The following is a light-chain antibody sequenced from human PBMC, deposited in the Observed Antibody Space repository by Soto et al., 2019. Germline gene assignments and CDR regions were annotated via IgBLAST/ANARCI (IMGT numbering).Light chain of an antibody. J-gene: IGKJ1*01. V-gene: IGKV1-8*01. CDR2: AAS. CDR3: QQYYSYSWT. CDR1: QGISSY. Sequence: AIRMTQSPSSFSASTGDRVTITCRASQGISSYLAWYQQKPGKAPKLLIYAASTLQSGVPSRFSGSGSGTDFTLTISCLQSEDVATYYCQQYYSYSWTFGQGTKVEIK.